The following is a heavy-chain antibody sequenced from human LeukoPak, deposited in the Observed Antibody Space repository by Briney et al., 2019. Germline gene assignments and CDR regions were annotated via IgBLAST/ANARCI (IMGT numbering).Heavy chain of an antibody. D-gene: IGHD6-13*01. CDR3: ARPRIAAAGTYFDY. Sequence: SETLSLTCTVSGGSISSHYWSWIRQPPGKGLEWIGYIYYSGSTNYNPSLKSRVTISVDTSKNRFSLKLSSVTAADTAVYYCARPRIAAAGTYFDYWGQGTLVTVSS. CDR2: IYYSGST. CDR1: GGSISSHY. V-gene: IGHV4-59*08. J-gene: IGHJ4*02.